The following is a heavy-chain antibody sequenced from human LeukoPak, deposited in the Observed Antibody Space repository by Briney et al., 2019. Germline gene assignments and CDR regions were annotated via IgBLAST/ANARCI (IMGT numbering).Heavy chain of an antibody. V-gene: IGHV3-30*04. J-gene: IGHJ4*02. CDR1: GFTFSSYA. CDR3: ARDRGIVAAGLDY. Sequence: GGSLRLSCAGSGFTFSSYAMHWVRQAPGKGLEWVAVIPYDGIKKYYGDSVKGRFTISKDNSKNTLYLQMNSLRAEDTAVYYCARDRGIVAAGLDYWGQETLVTVSS. D-gene: IGHD6-13*01. CDR2: IPYDGIKK.